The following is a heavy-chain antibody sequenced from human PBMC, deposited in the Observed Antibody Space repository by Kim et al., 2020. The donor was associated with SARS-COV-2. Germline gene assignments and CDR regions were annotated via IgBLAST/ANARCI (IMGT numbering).Heavy chain of an antibody. CDR3: VRGKTQQFDY. V-gene: IGHV3-74*01. J-gene: IGHJ4*02. CDR1: GFTFNSYW. Sequence: GGSLRLSCAASGFTFNSYWMHWVRQAPGKGLVWVSRIDSDGGWKAYADSVKGRFTISRDNATNTLFLQMNSLRAEDTDVYHCVRGKTQQFDYWGQGTLVT. D-gene: IGHD5-18*01. CDR2: IDSDGGWK.